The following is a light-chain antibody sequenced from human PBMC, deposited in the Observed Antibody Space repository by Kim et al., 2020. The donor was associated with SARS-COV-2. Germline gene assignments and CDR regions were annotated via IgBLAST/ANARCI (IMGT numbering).Light chain of an antibody. V-gene: IGKV3-11*01. J-gene: IGKJ4*01. CDR3: QQRSNWPLT. Sequence: LSPGDRATLSCRASQSVTTYLAWYQQRPGPAPRLLIYDASNRATGIPARFSGSGSGTDFTLTISSLESEDFAVYYCQQRSNWPLTFGGGTKVDIK. CDR2: DAS. CDR1: QSVTTY.